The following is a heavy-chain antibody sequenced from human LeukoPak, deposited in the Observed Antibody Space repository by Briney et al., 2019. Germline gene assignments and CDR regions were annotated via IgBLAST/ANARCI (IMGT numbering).Heavy chain of an antibody. J-gene: IGHJ4*02. V-gene: IGHV3-23*01. CDR1: GFTFSTYA. CDR3: AKVMYYYDSSGYPYFDY. D-gene: IGHD3-22*01. Sequence: GGSLRPSCAASGFTFSTYAMNWVRQAPGKGLEWVSGISGSGTSTDYADSVKGPFTISRDNSDNTLHLQMNSLRTEDTAVYYCAKVMYYYDSSGYPYFDYWGQGTLVTVSS. CDR2: ISGSGTST.